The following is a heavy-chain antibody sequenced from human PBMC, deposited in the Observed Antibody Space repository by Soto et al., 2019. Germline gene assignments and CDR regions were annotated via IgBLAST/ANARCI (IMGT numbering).Heavy chain of an antibody. D-gene: IGHD3-10*01. CDR2: IFSNDEK. V-gene: IGHV2-26*01. CDR3: ARAVLWFGELTQFDP. Sequence: GSGPTLVNPKETLTLTCTVSGFSPSNARMGVSWIRQPPGKALEWLAQIFSNDEKTHSTSLKSKLTISKDTSKSQVVLTLTNMDPVYTAIYYCARAVLWFGELTQFDPWGQGTLVTVSS. CDR1: GFSPSNARMG. J-gene: IGHJ5*02.